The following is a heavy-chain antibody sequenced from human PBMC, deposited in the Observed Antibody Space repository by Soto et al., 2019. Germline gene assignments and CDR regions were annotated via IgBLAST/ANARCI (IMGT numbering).Heavy chain of an antibody. V-gene: IGHV1-24*01. J-gene: IGHJ4*02. Sequence: ASVKVSCKVSGYTLTELSMHWVRQAPGKGLEWMGGFDPEDGETIYAQKFQGRVTMTEDTSTDTAYMELSSLRSEDTAVYYCATAAQGGNCDILTGFVYDYWGQGTLVTVSS. CDR1: GYTLTELS. D-gene: IGHD3-9*01. CDR2: FDPEDGET. CDR3: ATAAQGGNCDILTGFVYDY.